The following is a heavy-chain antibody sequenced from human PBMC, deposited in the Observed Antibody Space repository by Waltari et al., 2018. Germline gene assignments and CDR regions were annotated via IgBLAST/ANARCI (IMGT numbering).Heavy chain of an antibody. D-gene: IGHD6-13*01. J-gene: IGHJ2*01. CDR1: GYTFTSYD. CDR3: ARALAAAAFTPYWYFDL. V-gene: IGHV1-8*03. Sequence: QVQLVQSGAEVKKPGASVKVSCKASGYTFTSYDINWVRQATGQGLEWMGWMNPNSGNTGYAQKFQGRVTITRNTSISTAYMELSSLRSEDTAVYYCARALAAAAFTPYWYFDLWGRGTLVTVSS. CDR2: MNPNSGNT.